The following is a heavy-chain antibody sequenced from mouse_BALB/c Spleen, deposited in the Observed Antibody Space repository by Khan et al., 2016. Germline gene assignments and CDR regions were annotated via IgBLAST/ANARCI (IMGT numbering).Heavy chain of an antibody. CDR1: GFSITDTY. CDR2: IDPASDNT. D-gene: IGHD2-10*01. V-gene: IGHV14-3*02. Sequence: VQLQQSGTELVKPGASVNLSCTASGFSITDTYIHWVRQRPEQGLEWIGRIDPASDNTKYAPKFQGKATMTLDTSSNTAYLRVSSLAFEDTAVYYCGRAYYGNLWGQGNTLTVSS. J-gene: IGHJ2*01. CDR3: GRAYYGNL.